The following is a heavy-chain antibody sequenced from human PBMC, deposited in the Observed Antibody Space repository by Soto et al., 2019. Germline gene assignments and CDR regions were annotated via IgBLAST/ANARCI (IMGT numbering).Heavy chain of an antibody. CDR2: IKSKTDGGTT. CDR3: TTVGSGVVVPAATYGMDV. Sequence: GGSLRLSCAASGFTFSNAWMNWVRQAPGKGLEWVGRIKSKTDGGTTDYAAPVKGRFTISRDDSKNTLYLQMNSLKTEDTAVYYCTTVGSGVVVPAATYGMDVWGQGTTVTVSS. CDR1: GFTFSNAW. J-gene: IGHJ6*02. D-gene: IGHD2-2*01. V-gene: IGHV3-15*07.